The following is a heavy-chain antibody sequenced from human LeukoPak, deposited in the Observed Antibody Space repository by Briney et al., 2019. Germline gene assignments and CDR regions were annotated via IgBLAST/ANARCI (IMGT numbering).Heavy chain of an antibody. CDR2: MNPNSGNS. D-gene: IGHD4-11*01. CDR3: ARSPTSGGLFDY. Sequence: ASVKDSCKASGYTFTSYDLNWVRQATGQGLEWMGWMNPNSGNSGYAQKFQGRVTITRNTSISTAYMELSSLRSEDTAVYYCARSPTSGGLFDYWGQGTLVSVSS. J-gene: IGHJ4*02. CDR1: GYTFTSYD. V-gene: IGHV1-8*03.